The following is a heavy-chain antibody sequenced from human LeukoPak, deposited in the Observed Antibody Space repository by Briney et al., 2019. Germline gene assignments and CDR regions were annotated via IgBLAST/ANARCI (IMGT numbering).Heavy chain of an antibody. V-gene: IGHV3-21*06. J-gene: IGHJ4*02. CDR3: ARDPWGSSSF. D-gene: IGHD6-6*01. CDR2: ISSSSDYI. CDR1: GFTLSTYS. Sequence: AGGFLRLSCAAPGFTLSTYSMKRGRPAPGKGLEWVSSISSSSDYIHYADSLKGRFTISRDNAKNSLYLQMNSLRAEDTAVYYCARDPWGSSSFWGQGTLVTVSS.